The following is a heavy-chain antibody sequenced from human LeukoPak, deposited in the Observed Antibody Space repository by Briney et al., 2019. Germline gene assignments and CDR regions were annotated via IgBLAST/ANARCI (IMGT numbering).Heavy chain of an antibody. CDR3: ARNLYYYDSSGYPPGY. CDR2: ISSSSSTI. Sequence: GGSLRLSCAASGSTFSSYSMNWVRQAPGKGLEWVSYISSSSSTIYYADSVKGRFTISRDNAKNSLYLQMNSLRDEDTAVYYCARNLYYYDSSGYPPGYWGQGTLVTVSS. D-gene: IGHD3-22*01. CDR1: GSTFSSYS. J-gene: IGHJ4*02. V-gene: IGHV3-48*02.